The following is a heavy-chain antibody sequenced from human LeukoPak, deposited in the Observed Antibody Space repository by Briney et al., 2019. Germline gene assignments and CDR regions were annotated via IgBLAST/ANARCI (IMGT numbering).Heavy chain of an antibody. J-gene: IGHJ4*02. V-gene: IGHV1-2*02. D-gene: IGHD6-19*01. CDR2: INPNSGGT. Sequence: ASVKVSCKASGYTFTGYYMHWVRQAPGQGLEWMGWINPNSGGTNYAQKFQGRVTMTRDTPISTAYMELSRLRSDDTAVYYCAPSIAVAGTRFDYWGQGTLVTVSS. CDR3: APSIAVAGTRFDY. CDR1: GYTFTGYY.